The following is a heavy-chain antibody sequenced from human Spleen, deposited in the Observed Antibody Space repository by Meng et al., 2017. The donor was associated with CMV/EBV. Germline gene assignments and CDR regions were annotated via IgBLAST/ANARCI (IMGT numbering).Heavy chain of an antibody. D-gene: IGHD6-13*01. CDR1: GGSVSSGSYY. J-gene: IGHJ4*02. Sequence: SETLSLTCTVSGGSVSSGSYYWSWIRQPPGKGLEWIGYIYYSGSTNYNPSLKSRVIISVDTSKNQFSLKLSSVTAADTAVYYCARVGYSSSWTGYYFDYWGQGTLVTVSS. CDR2: IYYSGST. V-gene: IGHV4-61*01. CDR3: ARVGYSSSWTGYYFDY.